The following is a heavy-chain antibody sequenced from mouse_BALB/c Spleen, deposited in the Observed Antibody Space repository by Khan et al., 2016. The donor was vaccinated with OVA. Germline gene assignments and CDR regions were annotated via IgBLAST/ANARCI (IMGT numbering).Heavy chain of an antibody. CDR1: GYTFTSYW. D-gene: IGHD1-1*01. CDR2: INPSTGYT. Sequence: QVQLKQSGAELAKPGASVKMSCKASGYTFTSYWMHWVKQRPGQGLEWIGYINPSTGYTEYNQRFKDKATLTADKSSSTAYMQLSSLTSEETAVYYCATHGCSSAGLTYWGQGTLVTVSA. J-gene: IGHJ3*01. V-gene: IGHV1-7*01. CDR3: ATHGCSSAGLTY.